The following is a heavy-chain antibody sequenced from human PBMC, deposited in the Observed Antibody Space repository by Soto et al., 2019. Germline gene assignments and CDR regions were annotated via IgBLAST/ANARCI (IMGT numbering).Heavy chain of an antibody. Sequence: ESGGGVVQPGRSLRLSCAASGFTFSSYAMHWVRQAPGKGLEWVAVISYDGSNKYYADSVKGRFTISRDNSKNTLYLQMNSLRAEDTAVYYCARAEGDDFWSGYYSNWGQGTLVTVSS. V-gene: IGHV3-30-3*01. CDR1: GFTFSSYA. J-gene: IGHJ4*02. CDR2: ISYDGSNK. D-gene: IGHD3-3*01. CDR3: ARAEGDDFWSGYYSN.